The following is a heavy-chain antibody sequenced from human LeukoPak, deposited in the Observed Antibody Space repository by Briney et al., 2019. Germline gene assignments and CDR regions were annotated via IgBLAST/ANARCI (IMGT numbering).Heavy chain of an antibody. CDR1: GFTFSDYY. V-gene: IGHV3-11*06. Sequence: PGGSLRLSCAASGFTFSDYYMSWIRQAPGKGLEWVSYISSSSSYTNYADSVKGRFTISRDNAKNSLYLQMNGLRAEDTAVYYCARDELVGATTGNPFDYWGQGTLVTVSS. D-gene: IGHD1-26*01. J-gene: IGHJ4*02. CDR3: ARDELVGATTGNPFDY. CDR2: ISSSSSYT.